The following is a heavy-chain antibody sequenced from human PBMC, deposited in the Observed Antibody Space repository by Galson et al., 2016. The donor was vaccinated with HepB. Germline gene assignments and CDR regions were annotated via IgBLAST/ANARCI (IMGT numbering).Heavy chain of an antibody. D-gene: IGHD1-26*01. V-gene: IGHV3-23*01. CDR2: IGGSGGGT. CDR3: AKDKWRSYHDY. CDR1: GLTFSIYA. J-gene: IGHJ4*02. Sequence: SLRLSCAASGLTFSIYAMSWVRQAPGKGLEWVSGIGGSGGGTYYADSVKGRFTISRDDSKNTLYLQMNSLRAEDTALYYCAKDKWRSYHDYRGQGTLVTVSS.